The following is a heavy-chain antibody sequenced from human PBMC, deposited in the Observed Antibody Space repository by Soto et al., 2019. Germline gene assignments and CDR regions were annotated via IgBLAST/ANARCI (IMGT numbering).Heavy chain of an antibody. CDR1: GGSISSGGYY. CDR3: ARGDIVVVPAAIDY. Sequence: PSETLSLTCTVSGGSISSGGYYWSWIRQHPWKGLEWIGYIYYSGSTYYNPSLKSRVTISVDTSKNQFSLKLSSVTAADTAVYYCARGDIVVVPAAIDYWGQGTLVTVSS. CDR2: IYYSGST. V-gene: IGHV4-31*03. J-gene: IGHJ4*02. D-gene: IGHD2-2*01.